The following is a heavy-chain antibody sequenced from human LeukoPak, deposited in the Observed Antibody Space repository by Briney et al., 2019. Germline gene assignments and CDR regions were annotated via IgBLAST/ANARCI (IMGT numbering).Heavy chain of an antibody. V-gene: IGHV4-61*05. Sequence: SETLSLTCTVSGGSISSSSYYWGWIRQPPGKGLEWIGYIYYSGSTNYNPSLKSRVTISVDTSKNQFSLKLSSVTAADTAVYYCARGDATHFDLWGRGTLVTVSS. CDR1: GGSISSSSYY. CDR2: IYYSGST. J-gene: IGHJ2*01. CDR3: ARGDATHFDL. D-gene: IGHD2-21*02.